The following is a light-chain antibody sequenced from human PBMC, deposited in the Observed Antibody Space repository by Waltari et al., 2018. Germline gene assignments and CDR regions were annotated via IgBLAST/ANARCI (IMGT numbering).Light chain of an antibody. J-gene: IGLJ2*01. CDR2: DVS. CDR3: SSQSSNDVVL. Sequence: QSALTQPASVSGSPGQSVTIFCAGTSNDVGGYNSVSWYQEHPGQAPRVIIYDVSDRPSGVSARFSGSKSGNAASLTISGLQAEDEADYYCSSQSSNDVVLFGGGTKLTVL. CDR1: SNDVGGYNS. V-gene: IGLV2-14*01.